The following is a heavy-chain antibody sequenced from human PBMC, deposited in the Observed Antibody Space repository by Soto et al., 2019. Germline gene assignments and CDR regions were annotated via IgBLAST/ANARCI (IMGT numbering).Heavy chain of an antibody. J-gene: IGHJ1*01. CDR3: ARKNYGDSVTPLQF. CDR1: SASISSTNW. D-gene: IGHD4-17*01. CDR2: IYHDGST. Sequence: QVQLQESGPGLVKPSETLSLTCAVSSASISSTNWWNWVRQPPGKGLEWIGEIYHDGSTNYSPSLKSRVTISVDKSKNQFSLNLMSVTAADTAVYYCARKNYGDSVTPLQFWGQGTLVTVSS. V-gene: IGHV4-4*02.